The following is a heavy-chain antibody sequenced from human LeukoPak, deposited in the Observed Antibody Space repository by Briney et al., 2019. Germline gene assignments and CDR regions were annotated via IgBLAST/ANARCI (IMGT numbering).Heavy chain of an antibody. V-gene: IGHV4-38-2*02. Sequence: SETLSLTCTVSGYSISSGYYWGWIRQPPGKGLEWIGYIYYSGSTNYNPSLKSRVTISVDTSKNQFSLKLSSVTAADTAVYYCARVTGIGELFRFDYWGQGTLVTVSS. CDR2: IYYSGST. CDR1: GYSISSGYY. CDR3: ARVTGIGELFRFDY. J-gene: IGHJ4*02. D-gene: IGHD3-10*01.